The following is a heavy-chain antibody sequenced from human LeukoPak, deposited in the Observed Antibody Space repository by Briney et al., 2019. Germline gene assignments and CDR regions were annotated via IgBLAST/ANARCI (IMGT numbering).Heavy chain of an antibody. CDR1: GFTFSSYS. V-gene: IGHV3-21*04. Sequence: GGSLRLSCAASGFTFSSYSMNWVRQAPGKGLEWVSSISSSSSYIYYADSVKGRFTISRDNSKNTLYLQMNSLRAEDTAVYYCAKDVAVAGYFDYWGQGTLVTVSS. D-gene: IGHD6-19*01. J-gene: IGHJ4*02. CDR2: ISSSSSYI. CDR3: AKDVAVAGYFDY.